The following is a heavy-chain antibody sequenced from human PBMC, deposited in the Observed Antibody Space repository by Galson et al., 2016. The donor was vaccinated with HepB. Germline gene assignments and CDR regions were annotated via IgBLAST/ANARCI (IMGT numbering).Heavy chain of an antibody. CDR2: IGSKANSHAT. J-gene: IGHJ3*02. Sequence: SLRLSCAASGFTFSGSGIHWVRQASGKGLEWVARIGSKANSHATEYAASVTGRFTISRDDSKNTAYLQMNSLRVEDTAVYYCVKDTGAVMVADSTDAFDIWGQGTMVTVSS. CDR1: GFTFSGSG. V-gene: IGHV3-73*01. CDR3: VKDTGAVMVADSTDAFDI. D-gene: IGHD2-15*01.